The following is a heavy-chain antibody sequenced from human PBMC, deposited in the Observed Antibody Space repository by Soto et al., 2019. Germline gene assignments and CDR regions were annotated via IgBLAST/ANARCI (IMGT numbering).Heavy chain of an antibody. V-gene: IGHV1-46*01. D-gene: IGHD2-21*02. Sequence: QVQLVQSGAEVKKPGASVKVSCKASGYTLTRYYMHWVRQAPGQGLESMAMINPRDGSTTYAQKFQGRITVTMDASRSIVDMEVSSLRLADPALYYCARGSGVVTAVLAYWGQGTLITVSS. CDR2: INPRDGST. CDR1: GYTLTRYY. J-gene: IGHJ4*02. CDR3: ARGSGVVTAVLAY.